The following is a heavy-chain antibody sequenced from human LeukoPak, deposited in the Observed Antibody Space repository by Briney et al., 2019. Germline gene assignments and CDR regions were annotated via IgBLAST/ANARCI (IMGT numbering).Heavy chain of an antibody. D-gene: IGHD3-22*01. CDR3: AEGYYYDSSGYYWNAFDI. CDR2: IIPIFGTA. J-gene: IGHJ3*02. V-gene: IGHV1-69*06. Sequence: SVKVSCKASGGTFSSYAISWVRQAPGQGLEWMGGIIPIFGTANYAQKFQGRVTITADKSTSTAYMELSSLRSEDTAVYYCAEGYYYDSSGYYWNAFDIWGQGTMVTVSS. CDR1: GGTFSSYA.